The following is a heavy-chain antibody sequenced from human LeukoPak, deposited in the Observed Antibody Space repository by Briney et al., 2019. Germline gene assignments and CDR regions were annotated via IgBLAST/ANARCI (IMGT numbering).Heavy chain of an antibody. Sequence: GGSLRLSCAASGFTFSSYGMHWVRQAPGKGLEWVAVIWYDGSNKYYADSVKGRFTISRDNSKNTLYLQMNSLRAEDTAVYYCARTFRGYDAFDIWGQGTMVTVSS. J-gene: IGHJ3*02. V-gene: IGHV3-33*01. CDR2: IWYDGSNK. CDR3: ARTFRGYDAFDI. CDR1: GFTFSSYG. D-gene: IGHD3-22*01.